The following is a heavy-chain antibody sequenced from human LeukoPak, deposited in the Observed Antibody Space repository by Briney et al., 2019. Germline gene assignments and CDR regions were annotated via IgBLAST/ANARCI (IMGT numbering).Heavy chain of an antibody. V-gene: IGHV1-8*02. J-gene: IGHJ5*02. D-gene: IGHD1-26*01. CDR3: ARGSWELNWFDP. CDR1: GYTFSGYY. Sequence: ASVRVSCKASGYTFSGYYIHWVRQAPGQGLEWMGWMNPNSGNTGYAQKFQGRVTMTRNTSISTAYMELSSLRSEDTAVYYCARGSWELNWFDPWGQGTLVTVSS. CDR2: MNPNSGNT.